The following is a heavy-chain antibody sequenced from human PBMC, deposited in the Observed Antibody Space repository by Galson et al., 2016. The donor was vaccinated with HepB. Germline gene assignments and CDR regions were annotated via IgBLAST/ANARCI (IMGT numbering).Heavy chain of an antibody. CDR1: GFTVSSNY. D-gene: IGHD1-1*01. CDR3: ARGGPHNNYFDY. V-gene: IGHV3-53*01. Sequence: SLRLSCAASGFTVSSNYMNWVRQPPGKGLEWVSFIHSGGGAYYTHSVKGRFTISTDNSKNTLYLQINSLRAEDTAIYYCARGGPHNNYFDYWGQGTLVTVSS. J-gene: IGHJ4*02. CDR2: IHSGGGA.